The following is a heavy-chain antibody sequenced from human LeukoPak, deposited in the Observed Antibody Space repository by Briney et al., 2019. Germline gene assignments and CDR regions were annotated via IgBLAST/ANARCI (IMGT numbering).Heavy chain of an antibody. CDR1: GYTFTGYY. Sequence: ASVKVSCKASGYTFTGYYMHWVRRAPGRGLEWMGWMNPNSGNTDYAQEVQGRVTISRNTSISTTYSELRRLSSDDTAVYFCTTESHGDAFDIWRQGTMVSVSS. CDR3: TTESHGDAFDI. CDR2: MNPNSGNT. J-gene: IGHJ3*02. V-gene: IGHV1-2*02.